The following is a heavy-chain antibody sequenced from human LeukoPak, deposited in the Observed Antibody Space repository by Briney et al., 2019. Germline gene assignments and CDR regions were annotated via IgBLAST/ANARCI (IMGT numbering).Heavy chain of an antibody. D-gene: IGHD3-3*01. Sequence: KTSETLSLTCTVSGGSIRSSSYNWGWIRQPPGKGLEWIGSIQYTGTTYYNPSLKSRVTISVDTSKNQFSLRLSSMTAADTALYYCARVVIIPVFDEVPIPNWFDPWGQGTLVTVSS. CDR2: IQYTGTT. CDR1: GGSIRSSSYN. J-gene: IGHJ5*02. CDR3: ARVVIIPVFDEVPIPNWFDP. V-gene: IGHV4-39*07.